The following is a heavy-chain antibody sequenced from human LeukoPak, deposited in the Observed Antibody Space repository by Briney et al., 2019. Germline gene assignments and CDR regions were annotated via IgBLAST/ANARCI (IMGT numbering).Heavy chain of an antibody. CDR1: GFTVSSNY. J-gene: IGHJ6*03. Sequence: PGGSLRLSCAASGFTVSSNYMSWVRQAPGKGLEWVSVIYSGGSTYYADSVKGRFTISRDNSKNTLYLQMNSLRAEDTAVYYCARHLVRYYYMDVWGKGTTVTASS. CDR2: IYSGGST. D-gene: IGHD6-6*01. V-gene: IGHV3-53*01. CDR3: ARHLVRYYYMDV.